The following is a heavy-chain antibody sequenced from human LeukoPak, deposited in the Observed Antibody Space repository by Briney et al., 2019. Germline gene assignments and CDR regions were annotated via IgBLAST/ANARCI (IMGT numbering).Heavy chain of an antibody. J-gene: IGHJ6*03. D-gene: IGHD3-10*01. CDR3: AREPHYYGSGGYRPYYYMDV. Sequence: LETLSLTCTVSGGSISSYYWSWIRQPPGKGLEWIGYIYYSGSTNYNPHLTCRVTISVETSKNQFSLKLSSVTAADTAVYYWAREPHYYGSGGYRPYYYMDVWGKGTTVTVSS. CDR2: IYYSGST. CDR1: GGSISSYY. V-gene: IGHV4-59*01.